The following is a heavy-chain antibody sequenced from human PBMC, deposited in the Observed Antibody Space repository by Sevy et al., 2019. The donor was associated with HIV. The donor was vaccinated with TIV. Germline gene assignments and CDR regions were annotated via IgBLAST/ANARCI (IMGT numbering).Heavy chain of an antibody. CDR3: AKGMTYYEI. CDR2: ISTGGGST. Sequence: GGSLRLSCVASGFTFSSSAMTWVRQAPGKGLEWVSSISTGGGSTYYPDSVKGRFTISRDNSKNTLWLQMDSLRADDTAIYYCAKGMTYYEIWGQGTMVTVSS. J-gene: IGHJ3*02. V-gene: IGHV3-23*01. CDR1: GFTFSSSA. D-gene: IGHD3-10*01.